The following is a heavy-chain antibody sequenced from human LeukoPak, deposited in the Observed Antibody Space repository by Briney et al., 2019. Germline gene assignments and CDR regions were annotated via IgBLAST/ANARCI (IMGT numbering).Heavy chain of an antibody. CDR2: IYHSGST. D-gene: IGHD2-2*01. Sequence: PSETLSLTCAVSGGSFSSSNWWSWVRQPPGKGLEWIGEIYHSGSTNYNPSLKSRVTISVDKSKNQFSLKLSSVTAADTAVYYCARESCSSTSCYRSFDYWGQGTLVTVSS. CDR1: GGSFSSSNW. CDR3: ARESCSSTSCYRSFDY. J-gene: IGHJ4*02. V-gene: IGHV4-4*02.